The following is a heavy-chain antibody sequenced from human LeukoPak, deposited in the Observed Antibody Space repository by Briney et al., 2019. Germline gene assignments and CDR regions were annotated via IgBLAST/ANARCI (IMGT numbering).Heavy chain of an antibody. CDR2: ISGSGGST. D-gene: IGHD3-10*01. CDR1: GFTFSSYA. J-gene: IGHJ4*02. Sequence: PGGSLRLSCAASGFTFSSYAMSWVRQAPGKGLEWVSAISGSGGSTYYADSVKGRFAISRDNSKNTLYLQMNSLRAEDTAVYYCAKELRSYYYGSGSYLDYWGQGTLVTVSS. V-gene: IGHV3-23*01. CDR3: AKELRSYYYGSGSYLDY.